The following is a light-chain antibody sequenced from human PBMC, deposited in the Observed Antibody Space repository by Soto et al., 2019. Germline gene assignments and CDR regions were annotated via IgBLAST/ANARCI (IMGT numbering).Light chain of an antibody. CDR1: QSISRA. Sequence: EIVLTQSPATLSLSPGDRATLSCRASQSISRALVWYQQKPGQAPRLFIYETSNRATGIPTRFSGGGSGTDFTLTISSLEPEDFAVYYCQQRSVWPTFGQGTRVEIK. V-gene: IGKV3-11*01. CDR3: QQRSVWPT. J-gene: IGKJ1*01. CDR2: ETS.